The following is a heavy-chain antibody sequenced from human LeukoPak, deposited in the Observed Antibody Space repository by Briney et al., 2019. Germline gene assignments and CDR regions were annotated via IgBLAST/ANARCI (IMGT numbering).Heavy chain of an antibody. CDR3: ARDLKIVGATHFDY. CDR2: ISYDGSNK. J-gene: IGHJ4*02. D-gene: IGHD1-26*01. Sequence: GGSLRLSCAASGFTFSSYAMHWVRQAPGKGLEWVAVISYDGSNKYYADSVKGRFTISRDNSKNTLYLQMNSLRAEDTAVYYCARDLKIVGATHFDYRGQGTLVTVSS. V-gene: IGHV3-30-3*01. CDR1: GFTFSSYA.